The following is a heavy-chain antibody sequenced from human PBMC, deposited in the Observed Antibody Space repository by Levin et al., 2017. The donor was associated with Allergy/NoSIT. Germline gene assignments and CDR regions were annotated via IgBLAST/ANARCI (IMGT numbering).Heavy chain of an antibody. D-gene: IGHD3-3*01. CDR2: VWHDGINK. CDR1: GFTFSSYG. V-gene: IGHV3-33*01. Sequence: GGSLRLSCAASGFTFSSYGMHWVRQAPGKGLEWVAVVWHDGINKRYADSVKGRFTSTRDNSKNTLYLQMNSLRVEDTAVYYCAREGGIVGVDVDSGWFHPWGQGTLVTVSS. J-gene: IGHJ5*02. CDR3: AREGGIVGVDVDSGWFHP.